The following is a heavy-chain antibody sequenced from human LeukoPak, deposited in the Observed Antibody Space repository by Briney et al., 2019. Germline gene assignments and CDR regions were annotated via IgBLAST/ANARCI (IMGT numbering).Heavy chain of an antibody. CDR3: ARDGRLTIFVRGIITEGSPPKN. V-gene: IGHV1-2*02. J-gene: IGHJ4*02. D-gene: IGHD3-10*01. CDR1: RYTFTHSY. CDR2: INPKTGGT. Sequence: ASVKVSCKASRYTFTHSYMHWVRQAPGHGLEWMGGINPKTGGTNYAQRFQGSVTMTRDTSIRTAYMELNSLRSDDTAVYYCARDGRLTIFVRGIITEGSPPKNWGQGTLVTVSS.